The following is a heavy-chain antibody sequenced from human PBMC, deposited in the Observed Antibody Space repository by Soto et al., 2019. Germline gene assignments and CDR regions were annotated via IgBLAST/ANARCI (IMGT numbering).Heavy chain of an antibody. CDR3: ARPNPDSTLFGIVISLPY. CDR1: GDSIIGSTRY. CDR2: VHVAEKA. J-gene: IGHJ4*01. D-gene: IGHD3-3*01. Sequence: PWETLDLTCSVSGDSIIGSTRYWGWMRQPPGKGREWTGSVHVAEKAYYTPSLKTRVSVLMHTSKNEFSPRLSSVTAADKAVYYCARPNPDSTLFGIVISLPYWGHGPLVPVSS. V-gene: IGHV4-39*01.